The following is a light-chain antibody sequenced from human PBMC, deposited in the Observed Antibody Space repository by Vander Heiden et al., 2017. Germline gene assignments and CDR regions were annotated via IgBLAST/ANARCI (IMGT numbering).Light chain of an antibody. V-gene: IGKV2-28*01. J-gene: IGKJ2*01. Sequence: DIVMTQSLLSLPVTSGEQASISCRSSQSLLHRSGYNYLHWYLQKTGQSPQLLIYLGSNRASGVPDRFSCNGSGTDFTLQISTVEAEDVGIYHCMQSLQTPNTFGQGTKLEIK. CDR3: MQSLQTPNT. CDR2: LGS. CDR1: QSLLHRSGYNY.